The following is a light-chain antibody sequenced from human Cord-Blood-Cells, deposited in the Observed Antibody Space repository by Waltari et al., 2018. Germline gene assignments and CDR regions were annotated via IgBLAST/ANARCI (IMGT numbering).Light chain of an antibody. J-gene: IGLJ2*01. CDR3: SSYTSSSTL. V-gene: IGLV2-14*01. Sequence: QSALTQPPSVSVSPGQSITISCTGTSSDVGGYNYVSWYQQHPGKTTKLIIYDVSKRPSGVSNRFSGSKSGNSASLTISGLQAEDEAYYYCSSYTSSSTLFGGGTKLTVL. CDR2: DVS. CDR1: SSDVGGYNY.